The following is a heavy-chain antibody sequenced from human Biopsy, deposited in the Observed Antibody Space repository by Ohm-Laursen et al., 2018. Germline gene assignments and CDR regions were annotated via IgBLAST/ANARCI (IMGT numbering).Heavy chain of an antibody. Sequence: SLRLSCAASGFSFNNYGMHWVRQGPGKGLEWVALLSYDGSIKYYADSVKGRFASSRDNSKNTVHLQMNSLRVDDTAVYYCVKERFTYTPVGGYGMDVWGQGTTVTVSS. V-gene: IGHV3-30*18. J-gene: IGHJ6*02. CDR3: VKERFTYTPVGGYGMDV. CDR1: GFSFNNYG. D-gene: IGHD3-16*01. CDR2: LSYDGSIK.